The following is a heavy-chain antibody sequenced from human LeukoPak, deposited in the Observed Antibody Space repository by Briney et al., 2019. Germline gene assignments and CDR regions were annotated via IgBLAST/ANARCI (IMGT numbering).Heavy chain of an antibody. Sequence: GGSLRLSCAASGFTFSTCTMNWVRQAPGKGLEWVSSITSSSSYIYYADSVKGRFTISRDNAKNSLYLQMNSLRAEDTAVYYCARERSSGSYSNWGQGTLVTVSS. CDR1: GFTFSTCT. CDR3: ARERSSGSYSN. CDR2: ITSSSSYI. D-gene: IGHD1-26*01. J-gene: IGHJ4*02. V-gene: IGHV3-21*01.